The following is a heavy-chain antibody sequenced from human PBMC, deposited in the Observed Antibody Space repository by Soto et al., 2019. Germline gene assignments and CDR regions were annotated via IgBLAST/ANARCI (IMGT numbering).Heavy chain of an antibody. D-gene: IGHD6-6*01. Sequence: QVQLQESGPGLVKPSETLSLTCTVSGGSVSSGRYYWSWIRQPPGKGLEWIGYIYYSGLTNYSPSLKSRVAISIDTPKTQFSLSLSSVTAAETAVYYCVRAPTSPRRFDSWGQGTLLTVSS. CDR2: IYYSGLT. J-gene: IGHJ5*01. CDR1: GGSVSSGRYY. V-gene: IGHV4-61*01. CDR3: VRAPTSPRRFDS.